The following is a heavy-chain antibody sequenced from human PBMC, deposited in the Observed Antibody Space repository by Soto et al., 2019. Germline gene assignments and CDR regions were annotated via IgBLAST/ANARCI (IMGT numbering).Heavy chain of an antibody. J-gene: IGHJ6*02. CDR1: GFTFSSYG. Sequence: GGSLRLSCGASGFTFSSYGMDWVRRAPGKGLEWVAVISYDGSNKYYADSVKGRFTISRDNSKNTLYLQMNSLRAEDTAVYYCAKERHTRVLDVWGQGTTVTVSS. D-gene: IGHD6-13*01. CDR2: ISYDGSNK. V-gene: IGHV3-30*18. CDR3: AKERHTRVLDV.